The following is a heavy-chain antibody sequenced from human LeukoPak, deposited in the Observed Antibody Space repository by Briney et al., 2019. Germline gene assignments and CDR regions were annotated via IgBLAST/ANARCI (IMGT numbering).Heavy chain of an antibody. V-gene: IGHV3-30*02. Sequence: PGGSLRLSCAASTFTFSSYGMHWVRQAPGKGLEWVAFIRSDGTIKYYADSVKGRFTISRDNSKNTLYLQMNSLRAEDTAVYYCAKDVNDFWGGYPQIDAFDIWGQGTMVTVSS. CDR3: AKDVNDFWGGYPQIDAFDI. J-gene: IGHJ3*02. CDR1: TFTFSSYG. CDR2: IRSDGTIK. D-gene: IGHD3-3*01.